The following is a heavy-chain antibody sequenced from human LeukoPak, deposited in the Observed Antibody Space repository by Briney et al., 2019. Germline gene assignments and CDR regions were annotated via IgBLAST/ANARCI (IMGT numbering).Heavy chain of an antibody. CDR2: IYHSGST. CDR3: ARVAAKTVDY. D-gene: IGHD2-15*01. J-gene: IGHJ4*02. CDR1: GGSISSSNW. Sequence: PSETLSLTCAVSGGSISSSNWWSWVRQPPGKGLEWIGEIYHSGSTNYNPSLKSRVTISVDTSKNQFSLRLSSVTAADTAVYYCARVAAKTVDYWGQGTLVTVSS. V-gene: IGHV4-4*02.